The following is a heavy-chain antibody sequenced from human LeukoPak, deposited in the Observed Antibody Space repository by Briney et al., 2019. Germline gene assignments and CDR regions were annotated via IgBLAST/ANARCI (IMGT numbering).Heavy chain of an antibody. CDR3: ARDVNGYFDY. CDR2: IGSSGSII. J-gene: IGHJ4*02. Sequence: YPGGSLRLSCAASGFTFSSYDMTWVRQAPGKGLEWVSYIGSSGSIIYYADSVKGRFTISRDNAKNSPYLQMNSLRAEDTAVYYCARDVNGYFDYWGQGTLVTVPS. CDR1: GFTFSSYD. V-gene: IGHV3-48*03.